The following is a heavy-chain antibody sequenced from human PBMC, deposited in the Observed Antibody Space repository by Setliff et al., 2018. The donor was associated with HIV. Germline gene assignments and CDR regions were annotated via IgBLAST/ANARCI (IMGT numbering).Heavy chain of an antibody. Sequence: PGESLKISCAASGFSFRGYSMNWVRQAPGKGLEWISSIGGTGGDIYYADSVKGRFTISRDNAKNSLYLQMNSLRAEDTAVYYCARARRSGFPNDYWGQGTLVTVSS. CDR3: ARARRSGFPNDY. CDR1: GFSFRGYS. D-gene: IGHD6-19*01. CDR2: IGGTGGDI. V-gene: IGHV3-21*01. J-gene: IGHJ4*02.